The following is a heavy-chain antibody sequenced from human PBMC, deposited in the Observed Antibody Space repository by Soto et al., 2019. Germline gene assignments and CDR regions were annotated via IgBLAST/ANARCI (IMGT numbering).Heavy chain of an antibody. D-gene: IGHD3-10*01. CDR1: GFTFNDFE. J-gene: IGHJ4*02. CDR2: MDGSGTTK. V-gene: IGHV3-48*03. Sequence: EVQLLESGGGLVQPGGSLRLSCGVSGFTFNDFEMNWVRQAPGKGLEWLAYMDGSGTTKKYADSVRGRFTISRDNLNNSLFLKMSGLTAADTVIYYCARAFGRFPYWGQGTRVAVSS. CDR3: ARAFGRFPY.